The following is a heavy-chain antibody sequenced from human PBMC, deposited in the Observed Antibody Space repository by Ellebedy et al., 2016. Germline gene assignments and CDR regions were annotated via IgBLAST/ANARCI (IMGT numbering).Heavy chain of an antibody. CDR2: IKSKTDGGTT. CDR1: GFTFSNAW. D-gene: IGHD2-15*01. Sequence: GESLKISXAASGFTFSNAWMNWVRQAPGKGLEWVGRIKSKTDGGTTDYAAPVKGRFTISRDDSKNTLYLQMNSLKTEDTAVYYCTTDKTVVALRYYYYGMDVWGQGTTVTVSS. J-gene: IGHJ6*02. V-gene: IGHV3-15*07. CDR3: TTDKTVVALRYYYYGMDV.